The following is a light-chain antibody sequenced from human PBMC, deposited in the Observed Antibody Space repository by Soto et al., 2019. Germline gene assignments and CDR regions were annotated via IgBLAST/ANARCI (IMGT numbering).Light chain of an antibody. V-gene: IGKV1-39*01. Sequence: DIQMTQSPSSLSASVGDRVTITCRASQSISIYLHWYQQKPGKAPNLLIYDASSLQSGVPSRFSGSGYGTDFTLTISSLQPEDFATYYCQQSYNTPLGFGPGTKVDIK. CDR3: QQSYNTPLG. CDR2: DAS. J-gene: IGKJ3*01. CDR1: QSISIY.